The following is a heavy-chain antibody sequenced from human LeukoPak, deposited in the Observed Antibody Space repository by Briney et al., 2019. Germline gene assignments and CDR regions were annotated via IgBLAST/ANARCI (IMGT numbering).Heavy chain of an antibody. J-gene: IGHJ4*02. Sequence: GASVKVSCKASGYTFTDYYIDWVRQAPGQGLERMGWINPNSGGTNYAQKFQGRVTMTRDTSISTAYMELSSLRSDDTAVYYCARALSLDYWGQGTLVAVSS. CDR3: ARALSLDY. CDR2: INPNSGGT. V-gene: IGHV1-2*02. CDR1: GYTFTDYY.